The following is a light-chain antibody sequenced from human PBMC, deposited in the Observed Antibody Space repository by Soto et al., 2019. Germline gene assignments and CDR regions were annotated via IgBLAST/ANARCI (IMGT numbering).Light chain of an antibody. CDR3: QPYNSFSGT. Sequence: DIQLTQSPSFLSASVLDRVTITCRASQTISSWLAWYQQKPGKAPKLLIYDASSLESGVPSRFSGRGSGTQFTLTISSLQPDDFATYYCQPYNSFSGTFGPGTKVDIK. V-gene: IGKV1-5*01. CDR2: DAS. J-gene: IGKJ1*01. CDR1: QTISSW.